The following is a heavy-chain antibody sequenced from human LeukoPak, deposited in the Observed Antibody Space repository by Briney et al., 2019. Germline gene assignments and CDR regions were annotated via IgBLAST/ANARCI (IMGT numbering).Heavy chain of an antibody. V-gene: IGHV4-59*01. Sequence: SETLSLTCTVSGGSISTYYWNRIRQPPGKGLEWIGYIYHSGSTNYNPSLQSRVTISVDTSKNQFSLNLNSVTAADTAVYYCARGGAARLHFQNWGQGALVTVSS. CDR1: GGSISTYY. D-gene: IGHD6-6*01. CDR2: IYHSGST. J-gene: IGHJ1*01. CDR3: ARGGAARLHFQN.